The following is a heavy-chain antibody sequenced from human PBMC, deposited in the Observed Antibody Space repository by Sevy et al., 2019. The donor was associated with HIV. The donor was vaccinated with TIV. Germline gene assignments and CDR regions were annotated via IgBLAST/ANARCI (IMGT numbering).Heavy chain of an antibody. Sequence: GGSLRLPCAASGFTFTDYFMGWVRQAPGKGLEWVANIDQDGSQKNYVNSVKGRFTISRDNAKNSVYLQMNRLRVDDTAVYYCARELWPGDYWGQGTLVTVSS. CDR1: GFTFTDYF. CDR2: IDQDGSQK. J-gene: IGHJ4*02. D-gene: IGHD2-21*01. V-gene: IGHV3-7*01. CDR3: ARELWPGDY.